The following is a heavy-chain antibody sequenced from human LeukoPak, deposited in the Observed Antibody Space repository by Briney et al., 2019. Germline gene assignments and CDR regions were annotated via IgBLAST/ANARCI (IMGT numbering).Heavy chain of an antibody. V-gene: IGHV3-74*01. CDR2: INSGGNSR. J-gene: IGHJ4*02. D-gene: IGHD3-10*01. CDR3: AKRGPAQLLWFGEATHFDY. CDR1: GFTFSSYW. Sequence: GGSLRLSCAASGFTFSSYWMHWVRQAPGKGLVWVSRINSGGNSRNYADSVKGRFTISRDNAKNKLYLQMHSLRAEDTAVYYCAKRGPAQLLWFGEATHFDYWGQGTLVTVSS.